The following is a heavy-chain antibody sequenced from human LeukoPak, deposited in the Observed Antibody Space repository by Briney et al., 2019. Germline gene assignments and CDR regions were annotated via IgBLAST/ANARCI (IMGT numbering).Heavy chain of an antibody. V-gene: IGHV1-24*01. CDR1: GYTLTELS. D-gene: IGHD6-13*01. Sequence: ASVKVSCKVSGYTLTELSMHWVRQAPGKGLEWMGGFDPEDGETIYAQKFQGRVTMTEDTSTDTAYMELSSLRSEDTAVYYCARGADSSSWNWFDPWGQGTLVTVSS. CDR3: ARGADSSSWNWFDP. CDR2: FDPEDGET. J-gene: IGHJ5*02.